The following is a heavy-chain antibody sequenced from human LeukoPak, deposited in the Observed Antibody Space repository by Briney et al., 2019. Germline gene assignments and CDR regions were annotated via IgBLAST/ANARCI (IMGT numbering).Heavy chain of an antibody. CDR2: ISTSGST. J-gene: IGHJ5*02. V-gene: IGHV4-4*07. CDR1: GGSISSYY. Sequence: PSETLSLTCTVSGGSISSYYWSWIRQPAGKGLEWIGRISTSGSTNYNPSLKSRVTMSVDTSKNQFSLKLSSVTAADTAVYYCARVGRGTGTKRSWFDPWGQGTLVTVSS. CDR3: ARVGRGTGTKRSWFDP. D-gene: IGHD1-7*01.